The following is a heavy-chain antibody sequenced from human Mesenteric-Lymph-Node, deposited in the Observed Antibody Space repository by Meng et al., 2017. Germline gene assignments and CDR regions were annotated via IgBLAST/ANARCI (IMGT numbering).Heavy chain of an antibody. J-gene: IGHJ4*02. D-gene: IGHD2-15*01. CDR3: ARDLHYCSGGSCYGYYFDY. V-gene: IGHV3-33*01. CDR2: IWYDGSNK. Sequence: GGSLRLSCAASGFTFSSYGMHWVRQAPGKGLEWVAVIWYDGSNKYYADSVKGRFTISRDNSKNTLYLQMNSLRAEDTAVYYCARDLHYCSGGSCYGYYFDYWGQGTLVTVSS. CDR1: GFTFSSYG.